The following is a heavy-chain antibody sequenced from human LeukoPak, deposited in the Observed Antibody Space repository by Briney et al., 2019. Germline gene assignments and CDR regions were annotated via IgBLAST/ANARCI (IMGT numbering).Heavy chain of an antibody. Sequence: ASVKVSCKASGYTFTSYHMHWVRQAPGQGLEWMGIINPSGGSTSYAQKFQGRVTMTRDMSTSTVYMELSSLRSEDTAVYYCARDGMVATGWFDPWGQGTLVTVSS. D-gene: IGHD5-12*01. CDR1: GYTFTSYH. CDR2: INPSGGST. V-gene: IGHV1-46*01. J-gene: IGHJ5*02. CDR3: ARDGMVATGWFDP.